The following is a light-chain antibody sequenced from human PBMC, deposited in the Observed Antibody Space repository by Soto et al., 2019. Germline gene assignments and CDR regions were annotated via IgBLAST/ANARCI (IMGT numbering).Light chain of an antibody. CDR3: QQFTGS. CDR2: DAS. V-gene: IGKV3-11*01. J-gene: IGKJ4*02. CDR1: QSISAH. Sequence: EIVLTHPPATLSLSPGARATLSCRASQSISAHLAWYQQKPGQAPRLLIYDASNRATGIPARFGGSGSATQFTLTISSLQSEDFAVYYCQQFTGSFGGGTKV.